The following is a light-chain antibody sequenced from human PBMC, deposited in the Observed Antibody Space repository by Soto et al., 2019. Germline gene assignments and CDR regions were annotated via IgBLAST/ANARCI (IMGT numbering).Light chain of an antibody. CDR2: EVN. J-gene: IGLJ1*01. V-gene: IGLV2-18*02. Sequence: QSVLTQPPSVSGSPGQSVIISCTGTSSDVGTYNRVSWYQQPPGTAPKLVIFEVNNRPAGVPDRFSGSKSGNTASLTISGLQAEDEAVYYCSSYTSSSTYVFGTGTKLTVL. CDR3: SSYTSSSTYV. CDR1: SSDVGTYNR.